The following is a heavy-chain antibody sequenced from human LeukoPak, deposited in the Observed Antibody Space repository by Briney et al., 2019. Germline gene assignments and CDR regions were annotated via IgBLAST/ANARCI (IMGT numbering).Heavy chain of an antibody. J-gene: IGHJ6*02. CDR1: GYTFTSYG. D-gene: IGHD3-10*01. CDR2: ISAYNGNT. V-gene: IGHV1-18*01. CDR3: ARGHGSGSYYTFYGMDV. Sequence: GASVKVSCKASGYTFTSYGISWVRQAPRQGLEWMGWISAYNGNTNYAQKLQGRVTMTTDTSTSTAYMELRSLRSDDTAVYYCARGHGSGSYYTFYGMDVWGQGTTVTVSS.